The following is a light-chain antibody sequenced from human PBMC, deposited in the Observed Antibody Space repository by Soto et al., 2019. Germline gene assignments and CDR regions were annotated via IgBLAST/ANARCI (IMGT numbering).Light chain of an antibody. V-gene: IGKV1-5*03. CDR1: EQISTW. CDR3: LQYSSYLYT. Sequence: DIQMTQSPPTLPAFVGDRVTITCRASEQISTWLAWYQQKPGKAPKILISEVSTFESGVPSRFSGSGSGTEFTLTISSMQPDDFATYYCLQYSSYLYTFGQGTRLEIK. CDR2: EVS. J-gene: IGKJ2*01.